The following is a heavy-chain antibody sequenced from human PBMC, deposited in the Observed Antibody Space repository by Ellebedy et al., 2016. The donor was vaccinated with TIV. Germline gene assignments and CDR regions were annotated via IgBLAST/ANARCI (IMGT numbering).Heavy chain of an antibody. CDR1: GGSFSGYY. CDR2: INHSGST. V-gene: IGHV4-34*01. D-gene: IGHD3-10*01. CDR3: ARKYYYGSGSYWGSYYYYYYMDV. J-gene: IGHJ6*03. Sequence: GSLRLSXAVYGGSFSGYYWSWIRQPPGKGLEWIGEINHSGSTNYNPSPKSRVTISVDTSKNQFSLKLSSVTAADTAVYYCARKYYYGSGSYWGSYYYYYYMDVWGKGTTVTVSS.